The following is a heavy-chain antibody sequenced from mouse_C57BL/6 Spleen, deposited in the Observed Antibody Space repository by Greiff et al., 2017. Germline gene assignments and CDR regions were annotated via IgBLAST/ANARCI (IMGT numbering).Heavy chain of an antibody. Sequence: DVMLVESGGDLVKPGGSLKLSCAASGFTFSSYGMSWVRQTPDKRLEWVATISSGGSYTYYPDSVKGRFTISRDNAKNTLYLQMSSLKSEDTAMYYCARMGYDYGCWGQGTTLTVSS. CDR1: GFTFSSYG. J-gene: IGHJ2*01. D-gene: IGHD2-4*01. V-gene: IGHV5-6*02. CDR3: ARMGYDYGC. CDR2: ISSGGSYT.